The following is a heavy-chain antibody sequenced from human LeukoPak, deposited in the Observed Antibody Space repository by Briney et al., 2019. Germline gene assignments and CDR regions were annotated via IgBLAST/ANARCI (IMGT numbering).Heavy chain of an antibody. J-gene: IGHJ4*02. CDR1: GFTFRNAW. CDR3: TTDNPSKYCSSTSCREGY. CDR2: IKSKTDGGTT. V-gene: IGHV3-15*01. Sequence: GGSLRLSCAASGFTFRNAWMSWVRQAPGKGLEWVGRIKSKTDGGTTDYAAPVKGRFTISRDDSKNTLYLQMNSLKTEDTAVYYCTTDNPSKYCSSTSCREGYWGQGTLVTVSS. D-gene: IGHD2-2*01.